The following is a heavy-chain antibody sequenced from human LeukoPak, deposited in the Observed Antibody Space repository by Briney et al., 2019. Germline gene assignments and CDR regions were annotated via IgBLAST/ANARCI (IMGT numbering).Heavy chain of an antibody. J-gene: IGHJ4*02. CDR3: AKDLHYGSADY. D-gene: IGHD3-10*01. V-gene: IGHV3-66*01. CDR1: GFTVSSNY. CDR2: IYSGGST. Sequence: GGSLRLSCAASGFTVSSNYMSWVRQAPGKGLEWVSVIYSGGSTYYADSVKGRFTISRDNSKNALYLQMNSLRAEDTAVYYCAKDLHYGSADYWGQGTLVTVSS.